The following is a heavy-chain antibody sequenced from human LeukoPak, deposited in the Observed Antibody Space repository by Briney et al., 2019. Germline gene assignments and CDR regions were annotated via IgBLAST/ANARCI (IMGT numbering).Heavy chain of an antibody. CDR1: GFTFSSYW. CDR2: IKQDGSEK. CDR3: ASFPGKYYYDSSVAYYFDY. D-gene: IGHD3-22*01. V-gene: IGHV3-7*01. Sequence: PGGSLRLSCAASGFTFSSYWMSWVRQAPGKGLEWVANIKQDGSEKYYVDSVKGRFTISRDNAKNSLYLQMNSLRAEDTAVYYCASFPGKYYYDSSVAYYFDYWGQGTLVTVSS. J-gene: IGHJ4*02.